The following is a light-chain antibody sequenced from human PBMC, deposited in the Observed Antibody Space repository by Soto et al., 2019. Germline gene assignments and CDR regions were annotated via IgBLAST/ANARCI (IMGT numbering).Light chain of an antibody. CDR1: QSVSSF. CDR3: QQRSNRLLT. V-gene: IGKV3-11*01. Sequence: EIVLTQSPATLSLSPGERATLSCRASQSVSSFLAWYQQKPGQAPRLLIYDTSNRATDIPARFSGSGYGTDFPLTISSLEPEDFAVYYCQQRSNRLLTFGGGTKVEIK. J-gene: IGKJ4*01. CDR2: DTS.